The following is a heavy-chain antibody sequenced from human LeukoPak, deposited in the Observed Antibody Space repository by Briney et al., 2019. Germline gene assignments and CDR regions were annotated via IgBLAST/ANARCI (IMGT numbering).Heavy chain of an antibody. CDR3: ARENSVTYYYGSGRPFDY. Sequence: SVTLSLTCAVYGGSFSGYYWSWIRQPPGKGLEWIGEINHSGSTNYNPSLKSRVTISVDTSKNQFSLKLSSVTAADTAVYYCARENSVTYYYGSGRPFDYWGQGTLVTVSS. CDR1: GGSFSGYY. D-gene: IGHD3-10*01. V-gene: IGHV4-34*01. J-gene: IGHJ4*01. CDR2: INHSGST.